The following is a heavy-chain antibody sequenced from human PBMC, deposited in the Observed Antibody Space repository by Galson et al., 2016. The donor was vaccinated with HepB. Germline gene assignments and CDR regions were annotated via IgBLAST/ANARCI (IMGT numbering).Heavy chain of an antibody. CDR3: AKDPIQCGGDCTRASYYFDY. V-gene: IGHV3-23*01. D-gene: IGHD2-21*02. CDR1: GFTFKSYA. J-gene: IGHJ4*02. CDR2: ISGPGRNT. Sequence: SLRLSCAASGFTFKSYAMNWVRQAPGKGLEWVSSISGPGRNTYYADSVKGRFTISRDNSKNTLYLQMNSLRAEDTAVYYCAKDPIQCGGDCTRASYYFDYWGQGLLVTVAS.